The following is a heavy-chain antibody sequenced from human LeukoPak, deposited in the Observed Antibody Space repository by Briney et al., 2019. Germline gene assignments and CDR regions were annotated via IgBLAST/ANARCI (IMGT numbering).Heavy chain of an antibody. V-gene: IGHV4-4*07. D-gene: IGHD6-13*01. CDR3: AREGSSSWYIDY. J-gene: IGHJ4*02. CDR1: GGSIRGYY. Sequence: PSETLSLTCTVSGGSIRGYYSRWIRQPPVKGLERIGRIFSSGSTNYNPSLKRRVTISVDKSKNQFSLKLSSVTAADTAVYYCAREGSSSWYIDYWGQGTLVTVSS. CDR2: IFSSGST.